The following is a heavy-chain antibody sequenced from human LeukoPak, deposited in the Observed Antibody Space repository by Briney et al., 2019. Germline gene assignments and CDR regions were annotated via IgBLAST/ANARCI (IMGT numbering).Heavy chain of an antibody. Sequence: GGSLRLSCAASGFTFSSYAMHWVRQAPGKGLEWVSSISSSSSYIYYADSVKGRFTISRDNAKNSLYLQMNSLRAEDTAVYYCARDGRGTPTADDYWGQGTLVTVSS. CDR2: ISSSSSYI. D-gene: IGHD1-7*01. J-gene: IGHJ4*02. CDR3: ARDGRGTPTADDY. V-gene: IGHV3-21*01. CDR1: GFTFSSYA.